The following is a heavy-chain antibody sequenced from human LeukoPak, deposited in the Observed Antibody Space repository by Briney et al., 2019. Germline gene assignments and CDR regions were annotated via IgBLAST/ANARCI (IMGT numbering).Heavy chain of an antibody. Sequence: GASVTVSCKASGYTFTGYYMHWVRQAPGQGLEWMGWINPNSGEKKYAQKFQGRVTMTRDTSISAAYMELSRLRSDDTSVYYCAITYYYDSSGYYYWGQGTLVTVSS. CDR2: INPNSGEK. D-gene: IGHD3-22*01. V-gene: IGHV1-2*02. CDR3: AITYYYDSSGYYY. CDR1: GYTFTGYY. J-gene: IGHJ4*02.